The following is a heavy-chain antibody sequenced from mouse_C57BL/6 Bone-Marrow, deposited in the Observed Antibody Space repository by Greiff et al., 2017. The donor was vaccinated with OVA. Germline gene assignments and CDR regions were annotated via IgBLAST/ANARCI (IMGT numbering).Heavy chain of an antibody. V-gene: IGHV1-69*01. J-gene: IGHJ4*01. CDR3: AREGAYYYAMDY. CDR1: GYTFTSYW. CDR2: IDPSDSYT. Sequence: QVQLQQSGAELVMPGASVKLSCKASGYTFTSYWMHWVKQRPGQGLEWIGEIDPSDSYTNYNQKFKGKSTLTVDKSSSPAYMQLSSLTSEDSAVYYCAREGAYYYAMDYWGQGTSVTVSS.